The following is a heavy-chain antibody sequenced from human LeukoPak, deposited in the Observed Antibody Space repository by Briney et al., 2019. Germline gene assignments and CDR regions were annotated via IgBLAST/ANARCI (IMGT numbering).Heavy chain of an antibody. CDR3: ARGAESYYFYGMDV. D-gene: IGHD1-14*01. J-gene: IGHJ6*02. CDR2: IYYSGST. V-gene: IGHV4-59*01. Sequence: SETLSLTCTVSGGSISSYFWSWIRQPPGKGLEWIGHIYYSGSTNYNPSLKSRVTVSVDTSKNQFSLKLSSVTAADTAVYYCARGAESYYFYGMDVWGQGTTVTVSS. CDR1: GGSISSYF.